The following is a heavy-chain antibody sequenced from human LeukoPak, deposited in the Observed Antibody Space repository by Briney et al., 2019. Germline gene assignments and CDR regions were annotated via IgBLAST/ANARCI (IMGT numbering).Heavy chain of an antibody. V-gene: IGHV4-59*08. D-gene: IGHD7-27*01. CDR3: ARHSHRSGDLGSARNFDS. CDR2: IDYSGET. Sequence: SETLSLTCIVSDGSINNYYWSWLRQPPGEGLEWIGYIDYSGETNYNSSLRSRVTISVDRSKNQFSLKLSSVIATDTAVYYCARHSHRSGDLGSARNFDSWGQGTLVTVSS. J-gene: IGHJ4*02. CDR1: DGSINNYY.